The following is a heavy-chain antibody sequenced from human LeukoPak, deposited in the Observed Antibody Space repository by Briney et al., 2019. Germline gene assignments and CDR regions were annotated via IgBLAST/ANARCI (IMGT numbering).Heavy chain of an antibody. J-gene: IGHJ4*02. D-gene: IGHD3-22*01. CDR3: ARGEYYYDGGY. CDR2: IKEDGSEK. V-gene: IGHV3-7*04. CDR1: GFSISNYW. Sequence: GGSLRLSCAVSGFSISNYWMSWVRQAPGKGLERVANIKEDGSEKYFVDSVKGRFTISRDNAKNSLYLQMESLRAEDTAVYYCARGEYYYDGGYWGQGTLVTVSS.